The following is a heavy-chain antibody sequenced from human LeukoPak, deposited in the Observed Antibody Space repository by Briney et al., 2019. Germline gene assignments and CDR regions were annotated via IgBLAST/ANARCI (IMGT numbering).Heavy chain of an antibody. CDR3: ARGTHITMVRGALHY. J-gene: IGHJ4*02. D-gene: IGHD3-10*01. V-gene: IGHV3-48*03. Sequence: PGGSLRLSCAPSGFSFSTFEMNWVRQAPGKGLEWVSYINSAGSTIYYADSVKDRFTISRDNAKNSLYLQMNSLRAEDTAVYYCARGTHITMVRGALHYWGQGTLVTVSS. CDR1: GFSFSTFE. CDR2: INSAGSTI.